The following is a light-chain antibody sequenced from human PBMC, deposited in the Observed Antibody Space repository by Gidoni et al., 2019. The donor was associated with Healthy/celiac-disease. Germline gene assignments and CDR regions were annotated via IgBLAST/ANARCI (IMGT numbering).Light chain of an antibody. Sequence: EIVLTQSPGTLSLSPGERATLSCRASQSVSSSYLVWYQQKPGQAPRLLIYGASSRATGIPDRFSGSGSGTDFTLTISRLEPEDFAVYYCQQYGSSPTSAALYTFGQGTKLEIK. CDR3: QQYGSSPTSAALYT. CDR2: GAS. J-gene: IGKJ2*01. V-gene: IGKV3-20*01. CDR1: QSVSSSY.